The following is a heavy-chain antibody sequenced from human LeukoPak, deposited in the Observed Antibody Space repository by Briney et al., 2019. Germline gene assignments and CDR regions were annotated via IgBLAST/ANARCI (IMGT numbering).Heavy chain of an antibody. Sequence: PGGSLRLSCAASGFSFSSFEMTWVRQAPGKGLQWVSYISSTGSAIFYADSVKGRFTISRDNAKNSQYLQMNSLRAEATAVYYCARDPDWYYFDYWGQGTLVTVSS. J-gene: IGHJ4*02. CDR2: ISSTGSAI. CDR3: ARDPDWYYFDY. CDR1: GFSFSSFE. D-gene: IGHD2-21*01. V-gene: IGHV3-48*03.